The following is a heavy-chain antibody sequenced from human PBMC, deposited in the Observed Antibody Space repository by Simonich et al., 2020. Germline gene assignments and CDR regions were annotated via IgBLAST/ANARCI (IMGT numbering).Heavy chain of an antibody. CDR2: IYYSGDT. V-gene: IGHV4-39*01. D-gene: IGHD2-15*01. CDR1: GGSISSSSYY. J-gene: IGHJ2*01. CDR3: ARHKGYCSGGSCYSHWYFDL. Sequence: QLQLQESGPGLVKPSETLSLTCTFSGGSISSSSYYWGWIRQPAGKGQEGIGGIYYSGDTHYNPTPMSRVTISVDTSKNQFSLKRSSVTAADTAVYYCARHKGYCSGGSCYSHWYFDLWGRGTLVTVSS.